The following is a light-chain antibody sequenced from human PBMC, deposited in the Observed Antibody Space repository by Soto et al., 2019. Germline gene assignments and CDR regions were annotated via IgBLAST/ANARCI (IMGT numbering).Light chain of an antibody. Sequence: IVMTQSPATLSVSPGERATLSCRASQSVNGNLAWYQQKPGQAPRLLIYGVSTRATGIPARFSGSGSATDFTLTISSLQSEDFAVYYCQQYNNWPPLTFGGGTKVDIK. CDR3: QQYNNWPPLT. CDR2: GVS. CDR1: QSVNGN. V-gene: IGKV3-15*01. J-gene: IGKJ4*01.